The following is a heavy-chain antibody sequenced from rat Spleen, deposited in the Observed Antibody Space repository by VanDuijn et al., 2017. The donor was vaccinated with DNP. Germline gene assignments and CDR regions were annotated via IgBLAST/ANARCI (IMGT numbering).Heavy chain of an antibody. CDR2: IIYDGSGA. CDR3: TTGAGSP. CDR1: GLTFSDYS. Sequence: EVQLVESGGGLVQPGRSLKLSCAASGLTFSDYSMAWVRQAPKKGLEWVATIIYDGSGAYYGDSLKGRITISRDNAKSTLYLQMDSLRSEDTATYYCTTGAGSPWGQGTSVTVSS. V-gene: IGHV5S10*01. J-gene: IGHJ4*01. D-gene: IGHD1-4*01.